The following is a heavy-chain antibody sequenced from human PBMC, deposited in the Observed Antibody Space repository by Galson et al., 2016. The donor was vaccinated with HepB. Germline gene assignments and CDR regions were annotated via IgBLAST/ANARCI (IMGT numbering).Heavy chain of an antibody. CDR3: ATDYGSDFVH. CDR2: IHWDNDK. D-gene: IGHD3-10*01. J-gene: IGHJ4*02. V-gene: IGHV2-5*02. CDR1: GFSLNTDGEA. Sequence: PALVKPTQTLTLTCTFSGFSLNTDGEALGWIRQPPGKALEFLAVIHWDNDKRYNPSLKSRLAITKNTSKNEVVLTMTNMDPIDTAPYFCATDYGSDFVHWGQGTLVIVSS.